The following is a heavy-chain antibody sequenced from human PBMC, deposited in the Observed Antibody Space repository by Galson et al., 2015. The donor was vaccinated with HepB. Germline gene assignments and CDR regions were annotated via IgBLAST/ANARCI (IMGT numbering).Heavy chain of an antibody. V-gene: IGHV3-21*01. Sequence: GGLVKPGGSLRLSCAASGFTFTGYAMNWVRQPPGRGLEWISSISSGGSYIYYADSVKGRFTISRDNARNSLFLQLNSLRAEDTAVYYCTRGFPYYNNELNDYWGQGTLVTVSS. J-gene: IGHJ4*02. CDR2: ISSGGSYI. D-gene: IGHD3-22*01. CDR3: TRGFPYYNNELNDY. CDR1: GFTFTGYA.